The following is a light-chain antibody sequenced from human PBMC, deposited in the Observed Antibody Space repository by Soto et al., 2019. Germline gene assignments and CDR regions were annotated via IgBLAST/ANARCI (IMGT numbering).Light chain of an antibody. CDR3: QQYGSSGT. CDR2: DTS. Sequence: EIVLTQSPGTLCLSPGERATLPCRASQSVSSTFLAWYQQKPGQAPRLLIYDTSSRATGIPDRFSGSGSGIDFTLTISRLEPEDFAVYYCQQYGSSGTFGQGTKVDIK. V-gene: IGKV3-20*01. J-gene: IGKJ1*01. CDR1: QSVSSTF.